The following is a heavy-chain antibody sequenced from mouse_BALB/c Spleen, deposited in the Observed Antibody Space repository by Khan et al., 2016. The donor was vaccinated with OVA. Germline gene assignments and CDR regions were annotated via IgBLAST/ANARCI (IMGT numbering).Heavy chain of an antibody. J-gene: IGHJ3*01. Sequence: QIQLVQSGAELARPGASVKMSCKASGYTFTSYTMHWVKQRPGQGLEWIGYINPSSGYTNYNQKFKDKATLTADKSSSTAYMQLSSLTSEDSAVYYCARGGAYDRNDGWFAYWGQGTLVTVSA. D-gene: IGHD2-14*01. CDR3: ARGGAYDRNDGWFAY. CDR2: INPSSGYT. CDR1: GYTFTSYT. V-gene: IGHV1-4*01.